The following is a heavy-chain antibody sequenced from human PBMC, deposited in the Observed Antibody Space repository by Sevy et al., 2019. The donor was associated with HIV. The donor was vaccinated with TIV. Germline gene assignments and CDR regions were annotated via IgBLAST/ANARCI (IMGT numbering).Heavy chain of an antibody. CDR3: ATGIAVANGPPNDAFDI. Sequence: ASVKVSCKASGYTFTGYYMHWVRQAPGQGLEWMGRINPNSGGTNYAQKFQGRVTMTRDTSISTAYMELSRLRSDDTAVYYCATGIAVANGPPNDAFDIWGQGTMVTVSS. J-gene: IGHJ3*02. D-gene: IGHD6-19*01. CDR1: GYTFTGYY. V-gene: IGHV1-2*06. CDR2: INPNSGGT.